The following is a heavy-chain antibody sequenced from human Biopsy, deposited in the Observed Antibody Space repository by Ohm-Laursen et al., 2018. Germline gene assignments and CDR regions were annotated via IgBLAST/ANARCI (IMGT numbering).Heavy chain of an antibody. V-gene: IGHV3-73*01. CDR1: GFTFGDSA. CDR3: TTYDNSGDYRDY. D-gene: IGHD4-23*01. Sequence: SLRLSCTASGFTFGDSAMHWVRQAPGKGLEWIGRIRSKVNNYATAYAASVTGRFTISRDDSKNTAYLQMNSLKTEDTAVYYCTTYDNSGDYRDYWGQRTQVTVSS. CDR2: IRSKVNNYAT. J-gene: IGHJ4*02.